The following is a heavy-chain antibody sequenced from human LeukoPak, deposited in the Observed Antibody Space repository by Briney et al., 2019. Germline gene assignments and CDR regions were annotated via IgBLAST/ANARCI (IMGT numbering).Heavy chain of an antibody. Sequence: GESLKISWKGSGYSFTSYWIGCVRQMPGKGLEWMGMIYPGDSDTRYRPSFQGQVTISADKSISTAYLQWRSLKASDTAMYYCARHDLRWTSYLDLWGRGTLVTVSS. CDR1: GYSFTSYW. V-gene: IGHV5-51*01. CDR3: ARHDLRWTSYLDL. D-gene: IGHD4-23*01. CDR2: IYPGDSDT. J-gene: IGHJ2*01.